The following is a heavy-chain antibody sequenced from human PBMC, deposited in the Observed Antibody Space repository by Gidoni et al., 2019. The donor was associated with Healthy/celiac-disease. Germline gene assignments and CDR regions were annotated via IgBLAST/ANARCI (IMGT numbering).Heavy chain of an antibody. D-gene: IGHD6-19*01. CDR3: ARKTDLGQWLDAFDY. Sequence: QVQLVESGGGVVQPGRSLRLSCAASGFTFSSDGMHWVRQAPGKGLEWVAVIWYDGSNKYYADSVKGRFTISRDNSKNTLYLQMNSLRAEDTAVYYCARKTDLGQWLDAFDYWGQGTLVTVSS. CDR1: GFTFSSDG. J-gene: IGHJ4*02. CDR2: IWYDGSNK. V-gene: IGHV3-33*01.